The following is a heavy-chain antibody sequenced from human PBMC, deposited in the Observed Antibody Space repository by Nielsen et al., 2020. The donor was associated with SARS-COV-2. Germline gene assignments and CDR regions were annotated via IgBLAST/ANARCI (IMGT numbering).Heavy chain of an antibody. V-gene: IGHV6-1*01. CDR3: ARDFRLSSGIADGGFDYYYYGMDV. CDR2: TYYRSKWYN. J-gene: IGHJ6*02. Sequence: SQTLSLTCAISGDSVSSSSAAWNWIRQSPSRGLEWLGRTYYRSKWYNDYAVSVKSRITINPDTSKNQFSLHLNSVTPEDTAVYYCARDFRLSSGIADGGFDYYYYGMDVWGQGTTVTVSS. D-gene: IGHD6-13*01. CDR1: GDSVSSSSAA.